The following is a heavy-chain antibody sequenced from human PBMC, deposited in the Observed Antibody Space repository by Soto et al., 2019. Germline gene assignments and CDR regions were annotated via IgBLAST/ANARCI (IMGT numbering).Heavy chain of an antibody. CDR1: GFTFSSYA. J-gene: IGHJ4*02. D-gene: IGHD3-10*01. CDR3: AKVKLYYYGSGSYQFDY. Sequence: GGSLRLSCAASGFTFSSYAMSWVRQAPGKGLEWVSAISGSGGSTYYADSVKGRFTISRDNSKNTLYLQMNSLRAEDTAVYYCAKVKLYYYGSGSYQFDYWGQGTLVTVSS. CDR2: ISGSGGST. V-gene: IGHV3-23*01.